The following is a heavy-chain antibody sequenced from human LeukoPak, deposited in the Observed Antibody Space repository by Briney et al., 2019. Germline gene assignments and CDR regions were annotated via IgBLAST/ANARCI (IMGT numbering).Heavy chain of an antibody. J-gene: IGHJ6*03. CDR1: GGSFSGYY. D-gene: IGHD3-10*01. Sequence: SETLSLTCAVYGGSFSGYYWSWIRQPPGKGLEWIGEINHSGSTNYNPSLKSRVTISVDTSKNQFSLKLSSVTAADTAVYYCALGPFWFGEYYVDVWGKGTTVTASS. CDR3: ALGPFWFGEYYVDV. V-gene: IGHV4-34*01. CDR2: INHSGST.